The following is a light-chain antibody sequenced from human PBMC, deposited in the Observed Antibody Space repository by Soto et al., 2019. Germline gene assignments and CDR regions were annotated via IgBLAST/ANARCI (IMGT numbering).Light chain of an antibody. V-gene: IGLV1-44*01. J-gene: IGLJ1*01. Sequence: QSVLTQPPSASGATGQRVTISCSGSSSNIGSNTVNWYQQLPGTAPKLLIYTNNQRPSGVRDRFSGSRSGTSASLAISGLQSEDEADYYCAAWDDSLNGFVFGTGTKLTVL. CDR1: SSNIGSNT. CDR3: AAWDDSLNGFV. CDR2: TNN.